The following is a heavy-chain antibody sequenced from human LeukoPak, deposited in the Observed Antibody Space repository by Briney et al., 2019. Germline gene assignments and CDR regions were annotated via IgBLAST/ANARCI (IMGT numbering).Heavy chain of an antibody. V-gene: IGHV4-34*01. D-gene: IGHD6-13*01. Sequence: PSETQSLTCAVYGGSFSGYYWSWIRQPPGKGLEWIGEINHSGSTNYNPSLKSRVTISVDTSKNQFSLKLSSVTAADTAVYYCARGQLYSSSWYTDYWGQGTLVTVSS. CDR2: INHSGST. J-gene: IGHJ4*02. CDR1: GGSFSGYY. CDR3: ARGQLYSSSWYTDY.